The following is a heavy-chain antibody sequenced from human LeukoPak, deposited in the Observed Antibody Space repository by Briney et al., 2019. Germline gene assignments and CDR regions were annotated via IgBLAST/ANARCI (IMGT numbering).Heavy chain of an antibody. J-gene: IGHJ4*02. CDR2: MNPNSGNT. D-gene: IGHD3-3*01. Sequence: ASVKVSCKASGYTFTSYDINWVRQATGQGLEWMGWMNPNSGNTGYAQKFQGRVTITRNTSISTACMELSSLRSEDTAVYYCARRGGITIFGVVIFYYFDYWGQGTLVTVSS. V-gene: IGHV1-8*03. CDR3: ARRGGITIFGVVIFYYFDY. CDR1: GYTFTSYD.